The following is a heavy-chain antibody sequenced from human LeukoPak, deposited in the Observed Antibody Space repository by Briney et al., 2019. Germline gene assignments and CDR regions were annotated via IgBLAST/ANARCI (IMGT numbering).Heavy chain of an antibody. J-gene: IGHJ4*02. CDR2: VSGGGVTT. D-gene: IGHD6-19*01. CDR3: PKQSYASGWNPFDY. V-gene: IGHV3-23*01. Sequence: GGSLRLSCAASGFTFSSYAMSWVRQAPGKGLEWVSTVSGGGVTTYYADSAKGRFTISRDNSKNPLYLQMNSLTAEDTAVYYCPKQSYASGWNPFDYWGQGILVPVSS. CDR1: GFTFSSYA.